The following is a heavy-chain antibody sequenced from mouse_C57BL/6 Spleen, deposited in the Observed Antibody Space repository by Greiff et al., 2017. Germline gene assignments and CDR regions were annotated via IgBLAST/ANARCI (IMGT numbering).Heavy chain of an antibody. J-gene: IGHJ4*01. CDR3: ARDLYDGYSYAMDY. D-gene: IGHD2-3*01. CDR1: GFTFSDYY. CDR2: INYDGSST. Sequence: EVKLMESEGGLVQPGSSMKLSCTASGFTFSDYYMAWVRQVPEKGLEWVANINYDGSSTYYLDSLKSRFIISRDNAKNILYLQMSSLKSEDTATYYCARDLYDGYSYAMDYWGQGTSVTVSS. V-gene: IGHV5-16*01.